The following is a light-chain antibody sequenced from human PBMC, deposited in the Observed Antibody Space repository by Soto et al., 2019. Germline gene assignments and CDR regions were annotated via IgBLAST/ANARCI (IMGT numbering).Light chain of an antibody. CDR3: QQYGSSGT. CDR2: GAS. J-gene: IGKJ1*01. Sequence: EIVLTQSPGTLSLSPGERATLSCRASQSVSNNYLAWYQQQPGQAPRLLIYGASNRATGIPDRFSGSGSGTDLTLTIRRLVPEDFAVYYCQQYGSSGTFGQWTKVDIK. V-gene: IGKV3-20*01. CDR1: QSVSNNY.